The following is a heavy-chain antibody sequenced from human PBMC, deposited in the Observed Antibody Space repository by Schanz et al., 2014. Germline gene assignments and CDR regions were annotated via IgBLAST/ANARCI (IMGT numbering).Heavy chain of an antibody. V-gene: IGHV3-23*04. CDR3: VKEEWWRFDP. Sequence: EVQLVESGGGLVQPGGSLRLSCAASGFTFSTYAMTWVRQAPGKGLEWVSSISIRGGNTYYTDSVKGRFTISRDNSKNTLDLQMSSLRIEDTAEYHCVKEEWWRFDPWGQGTLVTVSS. D-gene: IGHD2-15*01. CDR2: ISIRGGNT. J-gene: IGHJ5*02. CDR1: GFTFSTYA.